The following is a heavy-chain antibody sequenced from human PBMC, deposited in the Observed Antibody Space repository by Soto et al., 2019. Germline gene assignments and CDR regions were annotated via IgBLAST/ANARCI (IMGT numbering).Heavy chain of an antibody. V-gene: IGHV3-53*01. CDR3: ARDDGYCSGGRCYAWFAP. CDR1: GFSVTANY. Sequence: PGGSLRLSCEVSGFSVTANYMSWVRQAPGKGLEWVSVIYSSSSTYYVDSVKGRFTISRDNSKNTLYLQMNSLRDEDTAVYYCARDDGYCSGGRCYAWFAPWGQGTLVTVSS. J-gene: IGHJ5*02. D-gene: IGHD2-15*01. CDR2: IYSSSST.